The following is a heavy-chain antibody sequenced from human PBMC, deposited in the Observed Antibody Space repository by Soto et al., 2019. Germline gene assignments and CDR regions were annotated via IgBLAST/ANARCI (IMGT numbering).Heavy chain of an antibody. D-gene: IGHD3-10*01. V-gene: IGHV2-5*02. CDR2: IYWDDDK. CDR1: GFSLSTSGVG. J-gene: IGHJ6*03. CDR3: AHSHYGSGSYYISSSYYYYYYMDV. Sequence: SGPTLVNPTQTLTLTRTFSGFSLSTSGVGVGWIRQPPGKALEWLALIYWDDDKRYSPSLKSRLTITKDTPKNQVVLTMTNMDPVDTATYYCAHSHYGSGSYYISSSYYYYYYMDVWGKGTTVTVSS.